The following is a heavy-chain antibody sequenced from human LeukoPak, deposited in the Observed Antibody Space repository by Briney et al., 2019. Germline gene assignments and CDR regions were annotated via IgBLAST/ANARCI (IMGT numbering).Heavy chain of an antibody. V-gene: IGHV3-7*01. CDR2: IKQDGSEK. D-gene: IGHD3-10*01. CDR3: ARDPIRYYYGSGSYNDY. Sequence: GGSLRLSCAASGFTFSDYWVSWLRQAPGQGLEWVANIKQDGSEKYYMDSVRGRFTISRDNAKNSLYLQMNSLRAEDTAVYYCARDPIRYYYGSGSYNDYWGQGTLVTVSS. CDR1: GFTFSDYW. J-gene: IGHJ4*02.